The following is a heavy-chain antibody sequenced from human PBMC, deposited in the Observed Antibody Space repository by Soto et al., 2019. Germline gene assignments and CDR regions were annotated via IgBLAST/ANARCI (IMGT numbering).Heavy chain of an antibody. D-gene: IGHD5-18*01. J-gene: IGHJ4*02. Sequence: EVQLVESGGGLVKPGGSLRLSCAASGFTFSSYSMNWVRQAPGKGLEWVSSISSSSSYIYYADSVKGRFTISRDNAKNSLYLQMNNLRAEDTAVYYCARDQPGYSYGYGLGYWGQGTLVTVSS. CDR2: ISSSSSYI. CDR1: GFTFSSYS. CDR3: ARDQPGYSYGYGLGY. V-gene: IGHV3-21*01.